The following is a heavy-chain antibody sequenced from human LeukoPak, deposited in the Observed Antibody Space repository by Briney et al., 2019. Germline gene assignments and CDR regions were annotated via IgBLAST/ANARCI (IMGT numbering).Heavy chain of an antibody. CDR1: GYTFTGYY. CDR2: INPDSGGT. J-gene: IGHJ4*02. D-gene: IGHD1-26*01. Sequence: ASVKVSCKASGYTFTGYYMHRVRQAPGQGLEWMGWINPDSGGTNSAQMFQDRVTMTRDTSISTAYMELSRLRSDDTAVYYCARELFYTSGSKSNRVDYWGQGTLVTVSS. V-gene: IGHV1-2*02. CDR3: ARELFYTSGSKSNRVDY.